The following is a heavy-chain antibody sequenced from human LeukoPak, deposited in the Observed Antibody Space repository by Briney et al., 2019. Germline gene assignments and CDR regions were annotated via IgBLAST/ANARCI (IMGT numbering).Heavy chain of an antibody. CDR2: ISYSVVTT. J-gene: IGHJ4*02. CDR1: GFSFSNYA. V-gene: IGHV3-23*01. D-gene: IGHD6-19*01. CDR3: ARQRGSGCLDY. Sequence: GGSLRLSCAASGFSFSNYAMSWVRQAPGRGLEWVSHISYSVVTTYYAESVKGRFTISRDNAKNSLSLQMNSLRAEDTAVYYCARQRGSGCLDYWGQGTLVTVSS.